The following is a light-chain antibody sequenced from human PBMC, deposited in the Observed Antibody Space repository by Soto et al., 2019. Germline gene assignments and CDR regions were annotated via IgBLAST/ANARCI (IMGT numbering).Light chain of an antibody. J-gene: IGKJ4*02. CDR2: GAS. V-gene: IGKV3-15*01. CDR1: QSVSSN. CDR3: QQYNNWPPWA. Sequence: EIVMTQSPVTLSVSPGERATLSCRASQSVSSNLAWYQQKPGQAPRLLIYGASTRATGIPARFSGGGSGTEFTLTISSLESENFVVYYCQQYNNWPPWAFGRGTKVDIK.